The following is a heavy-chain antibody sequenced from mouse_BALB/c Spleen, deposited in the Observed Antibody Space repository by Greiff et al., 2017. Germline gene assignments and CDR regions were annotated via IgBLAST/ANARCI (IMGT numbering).Heavy chain of an antibody. CDR3: AHGIATAMEY. V-gene: IGHV14-3*02. CDR2: IDPANGNT. J-gene: IGHJ4*01. D-gene: IGHD4-1*01. CDR1: GFNIKDTY. Sequence: DVQLQESGAELVKPGASVKLSCTASGFNIKDTYMHWVKQRPEQGLEWIGRIDPANGNTKYDPKFQGTATITADTSSNTGYLQLSSLTSEDTAVYYCAHGIATAMEYWGEGASVTVSS.